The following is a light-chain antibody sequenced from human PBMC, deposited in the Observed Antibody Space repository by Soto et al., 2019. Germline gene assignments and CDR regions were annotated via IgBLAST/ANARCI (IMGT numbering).Light chain of an antibody. V-gene: IGLV1-44*01. CDR1: SSNIGSNA. CDR3: AAWDDSLNGYV. J-gene: IGLJ1*01. Sequence: QSVLTHPPSASGTPGQRVTISCSGSSSNIGSNAVNWYQRLPGTAPKLLIYRNNERRSGGPDHFSGCKSRYSGSLATSGLQSEDEADYYCAAWDDSLNGYVFGTGTKVTVL. CDR2: RNN.